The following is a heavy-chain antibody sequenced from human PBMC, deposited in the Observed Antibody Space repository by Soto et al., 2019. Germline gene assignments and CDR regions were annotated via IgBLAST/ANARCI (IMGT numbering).Heavy chain of an antibody. V-gene: IGHV3-48*02. CDR2: ISSSSSTI. CDR1: GFTFSSYS. Sequence: SLALSCAASGFTFSSYSMNWVRQAPGKGLEWVSYISSSSSTIYYADSVKGRFTISRDNAKNSLYLQMNSLRDEDTAVYYCARSQAAFKYYDFWSGYPNWFDPWGQGTLVTVSS. CDR3: ARSQAAFKYYDFWSGYPNWFDP. J-gene: IGHJ5*02. D-gene: IGHD3-3*01.